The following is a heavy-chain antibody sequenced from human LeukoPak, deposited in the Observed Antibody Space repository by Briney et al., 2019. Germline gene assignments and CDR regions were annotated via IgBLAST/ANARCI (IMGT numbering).Heavy chain of an antibody. CDR3: ARAKEQDPDNPNWFDP. J-gene: IGHJ5*02. V-gene: IGHV1-69*13. CDR1: GGTFSSYA. D-gene: IGHD1/OR15-1a*01. Sequence: SVKVSCKASGGTFSSYAISWVRQAPGQGLEWMGGIIPIFGTANYAQKFQGRVTITADESTSTAYMELSSLRSEDTAVYYCARAKEQDPDNPNWFDPWGQGTLVTVSS. CDR2: IIPIFGTA.